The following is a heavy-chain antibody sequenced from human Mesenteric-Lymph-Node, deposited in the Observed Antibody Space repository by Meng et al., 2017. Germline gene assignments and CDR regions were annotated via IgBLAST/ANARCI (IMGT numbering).Heavy chain of an antibody. CDR3: SRGRNSGFDY. Sequence: SETLSPTCAISGDSVYDNSVAWNWIRQSPSRGLEWLGRTYYRSNWYNDYAVSVKSRLTINLDTAKSQFSLQLRSVTPDDTAVYYCSRGRNSGFDYWGQGTLVTVSS. V-gene: IGHV6-1*01. CDR2: TYYRSNWYN. CDR1: GDSVYDNSVA. D-gene: IGHD2-15*01. J-gene: IGHJ4*02.